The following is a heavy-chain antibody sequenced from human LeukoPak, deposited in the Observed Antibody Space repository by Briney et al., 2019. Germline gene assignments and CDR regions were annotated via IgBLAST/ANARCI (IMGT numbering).Heavy chain of an antibody. J-gene: IGHJ2*01. CDR3: ARDHDPYYYDSSGYPLYWYFDL. V-gene: IGHV3-33*01. Sequence: SGGSLRPSCAASGFTFSSYGMHWVRQAPGKGLEWVAVIWYDGSNKYYADSVKGRFTISRDNSKNTLYLQMNSLRAEDTAVYYCARDHDPYYYDSSGYPLYWYFDLWGRGTLVTVSS. CDR1: GFTFSSYG. CDR2: IWYDGSNK. D-gene: IGHD3-22*01.